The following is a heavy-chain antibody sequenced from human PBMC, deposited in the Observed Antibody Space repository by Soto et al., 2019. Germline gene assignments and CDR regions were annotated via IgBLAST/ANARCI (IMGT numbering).Heavy chain of an antibody. CDR3: AKDIHRSYYYDSSGYYFSGLDY. D-gene: IGHD3-22*01. CDR1: GFTFSSYA. J-gene: IGHJ4*02. CDR2: ISGSGGST. Sequence: GGSLRLSCAASGFTFSSYAMSWVRQAPGKGLEWVSAISGSGGSTNDAETRKGGFTISRDNSKNTLYLQMNSLRAEDTAVYYCAKDIHRSYYYDSSGYYFSGLDYWGQGTLVTVSS. V-gene: IGHV3-23*01.